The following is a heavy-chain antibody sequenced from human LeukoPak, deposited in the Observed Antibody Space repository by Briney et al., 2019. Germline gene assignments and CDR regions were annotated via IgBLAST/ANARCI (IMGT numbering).Heavy chain of an antibody. CDR3: ARRGSSFFDY. CDR2: IYYSGST. J-gene: IGHJ4*02. V-gene: IGHV4-39*01. Sequence: SETLSLTCTVSGGSISSSSYYWGWLRQPPGKGLEWIGSIYYSGSTYYNPSLKSRVTISIDTSKNQFSLKLSSVTAADTAVHYCARRGSSFFDYWGQGILVTVSS. D-gene: IGHD6-13*01. CDR1: GGSISSSSYY.